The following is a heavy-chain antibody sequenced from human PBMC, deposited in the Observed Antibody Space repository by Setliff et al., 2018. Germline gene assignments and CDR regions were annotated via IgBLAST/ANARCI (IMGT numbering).Heavy chain of an antibody. CDR1: GFTFGHYN. CDR2: ISDTTNFI. CDR3: AKDGGMGMVKAYYYGLDV. D-gene: IGHD5-18*01. J-gene: IGHJ6*02. Sequence: PGGSLRLSCTASGFTFGHYNMNWVRQAPGKGLEWVSSISDTTNFIYYADSVKGRFTISRDTAKNSLSLQMNSLRTEDTAVYYCAKDGGMGMVKAYYYGLDVWGQGTSVTVSS. V-gene: IGHV3-21*01.